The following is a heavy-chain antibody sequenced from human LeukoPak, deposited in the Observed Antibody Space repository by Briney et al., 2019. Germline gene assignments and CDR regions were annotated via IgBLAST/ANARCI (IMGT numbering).Heavy chain of an antibody. CDR3: ARAPITMVRGGPFDY. D-gene: IGHD3-10*01. V-gene: IGHV4-34*01. J-gene: IGHJ4*02. CDR1: GGSFSGYY. CDR2: INHSGST. Sequence: KPSETLSLTCAVYGGSFSGYYWSWIRQPPGKGLEWIGEINHSGSTNYNPSLKSRVTISVDTSKNQFSLKLSSVTAADTAVYNCARAPITMVRGGPFDYWGQGTLVTVSS.